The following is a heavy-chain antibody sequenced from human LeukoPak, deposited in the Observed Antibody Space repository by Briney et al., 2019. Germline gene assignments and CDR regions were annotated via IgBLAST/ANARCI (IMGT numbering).Heavy chain of an antibody. CDR1: GFSFSTYA. V-gene: IGHV3-23*01. CDR3: VRRGSGSSSPFAY. J-gene: IGHJ4*02. D-gene: IGHD6-6*01. Sequence: GGSLRLPCAASGFSFSTYAMSWARQAPGKGLEWASGISGSGETSYHAASVKGRLTISRDNSNNTLYLQMTSLRADDTAVYYCVRRGSGSSSPFAYWGQGALVIVSS. CDR2: ISGSGETS.